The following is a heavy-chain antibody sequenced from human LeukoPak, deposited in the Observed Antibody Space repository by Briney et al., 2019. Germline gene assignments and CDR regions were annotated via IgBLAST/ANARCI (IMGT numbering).Heavy chain of an antibody. CDR1: GFTFSSYW. CDR3: ARVYGGNYFDY. Sequence: GGSLRLSCAASGFTFSSYWMHWVRQAPGKGLVWVSHLNSDGSTTTYADSVKGRFTISRDNAKNSLYLQMNSLRAEDTAVYYCARVYGGNYFDYWGQGTLVTVSS. V-gene: IGHV3-74*01. CDR2: LNSDGSTT. J-gene: IGHJ4*02. D-gene: IGHD4-23*01.